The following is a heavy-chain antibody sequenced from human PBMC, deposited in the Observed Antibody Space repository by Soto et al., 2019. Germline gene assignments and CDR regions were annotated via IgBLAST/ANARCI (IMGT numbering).Heavy chain of an antibody. CDR2: MSDNG. CDR1: GFMFNYYV. V-gene: IGHV3-23*01. Sequence: EVHLLESGGGFVQPGGSLRLSCKASGFMFNYYVMSWVRQAPGKGLEWVSPMSDNGDSVKGRFTISRDNSKNTLYLQMTSLRPEDTAVYYCAKSLYYYDRNREGAFDAWGHGTEVIVSS. CDR3: AKSLYYYDRNREGAFDA. J-gene: IGHJ3*01. D-gene: IGHD3-22*01.